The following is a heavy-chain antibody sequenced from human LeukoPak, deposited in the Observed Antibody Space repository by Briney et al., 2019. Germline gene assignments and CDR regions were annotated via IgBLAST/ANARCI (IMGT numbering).Heavy chain of an antibody. D-gene: IGHD6-19*01. CDR3: ARHGLVVAVDAFDI. J-gene: IGHJ3*02. V-gene: IGHV4-30-2*01. CDR1: GGSISSGGYS. CDR2: INHSGST. Sequence: SETLSLTCAVSGGSISSGGYSWSWIRQPPGKGLEWIGEINHSGSTNYNPSLKSRVTISVDTSKNQFSLRLSSVTAADTAVYYCARHGLVVAVDAFDIWGQGTMVTVSS.